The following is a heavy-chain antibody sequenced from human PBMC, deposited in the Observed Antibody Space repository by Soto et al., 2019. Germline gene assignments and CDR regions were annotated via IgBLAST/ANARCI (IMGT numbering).Heavy chain of an antibody. V-gene: IGHV1-8*01. CDR1: GYTFTNFD. J-gene: IGHJ4*02. CDR3: AREKFSSSGTFDY. Sequence: ASVKVSCEASGYTFTNFDINWVRQATGQGLEWMGWMNANSGNTGSAQKFQGRVTMTRDTSISTAYMELSSLRSEDTAVYYCAREKFSSSGTFDYWGQGTLVTVSS. CDR2: MNANSGNT. D-gene: IGHD6-6*01.